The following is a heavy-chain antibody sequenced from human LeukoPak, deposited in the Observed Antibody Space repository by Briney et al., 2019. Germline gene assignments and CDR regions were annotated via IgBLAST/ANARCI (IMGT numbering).Heavy chain of an antibody. CDR2: IYYSGST. D-gene: IGHD3-10*01. V-gene: IGHV4-59*12. J-gene: IGHJ4*02. Sequence: SETLSLTCTVSGGSISSYYWSWIRQPPGKGLEWIGYIYYSGSTNYNPSLKSRVTISVDTSKNQFSLKLSSVTAADTAVYYCARMRYYYGSGSSFDYWGQGTLVTVSS. CDR1: GGSISSYY. CDR3: ARMRYYYGSGSSFDY.